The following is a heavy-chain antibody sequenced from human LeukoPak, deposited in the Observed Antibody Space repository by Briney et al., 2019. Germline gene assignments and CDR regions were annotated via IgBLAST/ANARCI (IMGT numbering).Heavy chain of an antibody. CDR2: IYYSGST. D-gene: IGHD4-17*01. CDR3: ARSWWVTTVTTSYFDY. J-gene: IGHJ4*02. Sequence: KASETLSLTCTVSGGSISHSIYYWGWIRQPPGKGREWIGSIYYSGSTYYNPSLKSRITISVDTSKNQFSLKLNSVTAADTAVYYCARSWWVTTVTTSYFDYWGQGTLVTVSS. CDR1: GGSISHSIYY. V-gene: IGHV4-39*07.